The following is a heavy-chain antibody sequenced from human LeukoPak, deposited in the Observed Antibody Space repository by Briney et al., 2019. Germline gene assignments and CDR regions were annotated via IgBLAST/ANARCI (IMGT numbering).Heavy chain of an antibody. CDR3: ATISLTRDYFDY. D-gene: IGHD2-21*02. CDR2: FDPKDGET. V-gene: IGHV1-24*01. J-gene: IGHJ4*02. Sequence: ASVKVSCKVSGYTLTELSMHWVRQAPGKGLEWMGGFDPKDGETIYAQKFQGRVTMTEDTSTDTAYMELSSLRSEDTAVYYFATISLTRDYFDYWGQGTLVTVSS. CDR1: GYTLTELS.